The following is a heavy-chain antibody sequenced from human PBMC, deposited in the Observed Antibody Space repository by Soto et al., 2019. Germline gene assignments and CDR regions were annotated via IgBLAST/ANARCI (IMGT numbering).Heavy chain of an antibody. V-gene: IGHV1-3*01. CDR2: INPGNGNT. Sequence: GASVKVSCKAAGYTFTRYAMHWVRQAPRQRLEWMGRINPGNGNTNYAQKFQGRVTMTRDTSTSTVYMELSSLRSEDTAVYYCARDPISHFDFWSGYYNFDYWGQGTLVTVSS. CDR3: ARDPISHFDFWSGYYNFDY. J-gene: IGHJ4*02. CDR1: GYTFTRYA. D-gene: IGHD3-3*01.